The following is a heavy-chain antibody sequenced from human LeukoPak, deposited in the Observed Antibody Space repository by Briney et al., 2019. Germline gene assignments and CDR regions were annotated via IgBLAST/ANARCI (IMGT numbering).Heavy chain of an antibody. CDR2: ISRSGSAI. J-gene: IGHJ4*02. CDR3: ARGEYFFDY. CDR1: GFTFSNYD. Sequence: GGSLRLSCAASGFTFSNYDMNWVRQAPGKGLEWVSSISRSGSAIYYADSVKGRFTISRDNSKNSLYLQMNSLRVEDTAVYYCARGEYFFDYWGQGTLVTVPS. V-gene: IGHV3-48*03. D-gene: IGHD3-16*01.